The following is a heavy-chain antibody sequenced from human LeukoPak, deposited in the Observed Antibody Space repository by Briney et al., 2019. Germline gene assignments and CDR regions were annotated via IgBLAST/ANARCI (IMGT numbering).Heavy chain of an antibody. D-gene: IGHD2-15*01. CDR2: INDVSNAI. CDR3: AKDYQWSSWD. Sequence: PGGSLRLSCAASGFTFSGYAMNWVRQAPGRGLEWVSYINDVSNAIYYADSVKGRFTISRDNAKSSLYLQMNNLRVEDTAVYYCAKDYQWSSWDRGQGTLVTVSS. CDR1: GFTFSGYA. V-gene: IGHV3-48*01. J-gene: IGHJ4*02.